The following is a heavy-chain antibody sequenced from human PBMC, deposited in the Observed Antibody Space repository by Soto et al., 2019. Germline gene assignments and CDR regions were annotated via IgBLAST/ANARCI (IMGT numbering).Heavy chain of an antibody. J-gene: IGHJ4*02. V-gene: IGHV1-18*01. Sequence: ASVKVSCKASGYTFYSHSISWVRQAPGQGLEWMGRISADNINTKYAQKFRGRVTMTTDTSTSTAYMELRSLRSDDTAVYYCARPRGCSYGYDYWGQGTLVTVSS. CDR3: ARPRGCSYGYDY. D-gene: IGHD5-18*01. CDR2: ISADNINT. CDR1: GYTFYSHS.